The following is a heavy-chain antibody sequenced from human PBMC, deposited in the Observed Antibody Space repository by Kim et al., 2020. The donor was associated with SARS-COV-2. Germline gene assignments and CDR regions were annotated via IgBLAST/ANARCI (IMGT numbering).Heavy chain of an antibody. Sequence: TGRLTTSRDNYKNTLYLQMNRLRPEDTAVYYCAKSGTTMVRLFYYYGMDVWGQGTTVTVSS. J-gene: IGHJ6*02. CDR3: AKSGTTMVRLFYYYGMDV. V-gene: IGHV3-30*02. D-gene: IGHD3-10*01.